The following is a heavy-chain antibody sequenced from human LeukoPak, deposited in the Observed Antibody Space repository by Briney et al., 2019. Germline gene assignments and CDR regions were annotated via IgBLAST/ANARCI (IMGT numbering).Heavy chain of an antibody. CDR2: ISGSGGST. CDR1: GFTFSSYA. D-gene: IGHD5-18*01. Sequence: GGSLRLSCAASGFTFSSYAMSWVRQAPGKGLEWVSAISGSGGSTYYADSVKGRFTISGDNSKDTLYLQMNSLRAEDTAVYYCAKELDTAMGYASNYWGQGTLVTVSS. V-gene: IGHV3-23*01. CDR3: AKELDTAMGYASNY. J-gene: IGHJ4*02.